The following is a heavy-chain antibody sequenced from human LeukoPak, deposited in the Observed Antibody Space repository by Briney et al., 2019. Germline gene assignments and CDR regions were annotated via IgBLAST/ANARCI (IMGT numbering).Heavy chain of an antibody. Sequence: SETLSLTCTVSGGSISSYYWSWIRQPPGKGLEWIGYIYYSGSTNYNPSLKSRVTISVDTSKNQFSLKLSSVTAADTAVYYCARLAAAALTIDYWGQGTLVTVSS. CDR3: ARLAAAALTIDY. D-gene: IGHD6-13*01. J-gene: IGHJ4*02. CDR1: GGSISSYY. V-gene: IGHV4-59*08. CDR2: IYYSGST.